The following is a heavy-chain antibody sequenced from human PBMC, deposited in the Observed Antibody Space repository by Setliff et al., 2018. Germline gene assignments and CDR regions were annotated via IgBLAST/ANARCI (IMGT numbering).Heavy chain of an antibody. CDR2: ISSSGGT. CDR3: ARIWGYGDFSFGY. CDR1: GGSISGFA. J-gene: IGHJ4*02. D-gene: IGHD4-17*01. V-gene: IGHV4-59*01. Sequence: PSETLSLTCTVSGGSISGFAWNWVRQFPGKRLEWIGEISSSGGTLYTPSLRSRVSMSVDTSRNQFSLNLTSMTAADTAVYYCARIWGYGDFSFGYWGQGTLVTV.